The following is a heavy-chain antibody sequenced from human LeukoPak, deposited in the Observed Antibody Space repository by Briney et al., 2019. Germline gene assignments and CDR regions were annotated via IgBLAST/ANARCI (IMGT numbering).Heavy chain of an antibody. CDR2: ISGSGGST. J-gene: IGHJ3*02. D-gene: IGHD2-21*01. Sequence: GGSLRLSCAASGFTFSSYAMSWVRQAPGKGLEWVSAISGSGGSTYYADSVKGRFTISRDNSKNTLYLQMNSLRAEDTAVYYCAKWLAYCGGDCFPDAFDIWGQGTMVTVSS. CDR3: AKWLAYCGGDCFPDAFDI. V-gene: IGHV3-23*01. CDR1: GFTFSSYA.